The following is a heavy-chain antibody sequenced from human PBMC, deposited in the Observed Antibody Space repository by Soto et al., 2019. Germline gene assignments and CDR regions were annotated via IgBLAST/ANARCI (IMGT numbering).Heavy chain of an antibody. CDR1: GFTFSSYS. V-gene: IGHV3-23*01. D-gene: IGHD2-2*01. CDR2: ISGGGDNT. Sequence: GGSLRLSCAASGFTFSSYSMSWVRQAPGKGLEWVSVISGGGDNTYYADAVKGRFTISRDNAQTTLYLQMNSLRSEDTAVYYCARESHYCSSTSCYVDYYYYYMDVWGKGTTVTVSS. J-gene: IGHJ6*03. CDR3: ARESHYCSSTSCYVDYYYYYMDV.